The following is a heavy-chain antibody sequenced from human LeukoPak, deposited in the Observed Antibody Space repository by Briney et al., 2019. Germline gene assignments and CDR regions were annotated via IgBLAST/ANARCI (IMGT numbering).Heavy chain of an antibody. D-gene: IGHD5-12*01. CDR3: ARGYSGYDYDY. CDR2: ISSSSSYI. V-gene: IGHV3-21*01. CDR1: GFSASSNY. Sequence: GGSLRLSCAASGFSASSNYMGWVRQAPGKGLEWVSSISSSSSYIYYADSVKGRFTISRDNAKNSLYLQMNSLRAEDSAVYYCARGYSGYDYDYWGQGTLVTVSS. J-gene: IGHJ4*02.